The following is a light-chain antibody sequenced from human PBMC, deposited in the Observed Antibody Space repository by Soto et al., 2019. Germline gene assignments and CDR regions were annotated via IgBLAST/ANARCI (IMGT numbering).Light chain of an antibody. CDR2: GAS. CDR1: QYISSSY. CDR3: QQYGSSPWT. V-gene: IGKV3-20*01. Sequence: EIVLTQSPGTLSLSPGDRATLSCRASQYISSSYLAWYQQNPGQAPRLLIYGASSRATGIPDRFSGSGSGTDFTLTISRLEPEDFAVYYCQQYGSSPWTFGHGTNVEI. J-gene: IGKJ1*01.